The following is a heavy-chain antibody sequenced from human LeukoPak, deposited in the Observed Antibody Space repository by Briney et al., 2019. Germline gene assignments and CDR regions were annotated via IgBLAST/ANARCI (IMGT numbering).Heavy chain of an antibody. D-gene: IGHD6-19*01. Sequence: GGSLRLSCAASGFTVSSNYMSWVRQAPGKGLEWVSVIYSGGSTNYADSVKGRSTISRDNSKNTLYLQMNSLRAEDTAVYYCARQAVAGSGASFDYWGQGTLVTVSS. CDR1: GFTVSSNY. CDR2: IYSGGST. CDR3: ARQAVAGSGASFDY. J-gene: IGHJ4*02. V-gene: IGHV3-53*01.